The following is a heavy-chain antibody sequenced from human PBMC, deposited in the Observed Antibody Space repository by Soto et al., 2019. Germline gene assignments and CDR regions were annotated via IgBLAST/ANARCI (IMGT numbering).Heavy chain of an antibody. J-gene: IGHJ5*02. CDR1: DFRLLGSY. V-gene: IGHV3-11*06. Sequence: PGVSLILSCGGSDFRLLGSYMSWVRQAPGKGLEWLSFISMSGSYKTYAASVEGRFTISRDNVKNILYLQMDSLRAEDTAVYYCASLGHVSNGRCRHFDPWGQGTQVTVSS. CDR3: ASLGHVSNGRCRHFDP. D-gene: IGHD2-15*01. CDR2: ISMSGSY.